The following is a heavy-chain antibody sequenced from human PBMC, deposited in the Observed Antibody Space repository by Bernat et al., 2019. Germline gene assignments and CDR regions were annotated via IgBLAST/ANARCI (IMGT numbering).Heavy chain of an antibody. Sequence: QVQLVHSGAEVKKPGASVKVSCKASGYTFTSYGISWVRQAPGQGLEWMGWISAYNGNTNYAQKLQGRVTMTTDTSTSTAYMELRSLRSDDKAVYYCARDRIDPVFGGVVGFDPWGQGTLVTVSS. D-gene: IGHD3-3*01. CDR3: ARDRIDPVFGGVVGFDP. CDR2: ISAYNGNT. J-gene: IGHJ5*02. CDR1: GYTFTSYG. V-gene: IGHV1-18*01.